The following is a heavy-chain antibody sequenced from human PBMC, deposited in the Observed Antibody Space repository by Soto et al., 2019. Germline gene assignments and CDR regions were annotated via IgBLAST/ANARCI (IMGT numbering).Heavy chain of an antibody. V-gene: IGHV4-4*02. CDR1: GGSISSYYW. D-gene: IGHD5-18*01. J-gene: IGHJ5*02. Sequence: PSETLSLTCAVSGGSISSYYWWSWVRQPAGRGLEWIGEVYHSGSTNYNPSFKSRVTISVDKSKNQFSLELTSVTAADTAVYFCARDRPSEYTYGCSGWSDPWGQGTLVTVSS. CDR2: VYHSGST. CDR3: ARDRPSEYTYGCSGWSDP.